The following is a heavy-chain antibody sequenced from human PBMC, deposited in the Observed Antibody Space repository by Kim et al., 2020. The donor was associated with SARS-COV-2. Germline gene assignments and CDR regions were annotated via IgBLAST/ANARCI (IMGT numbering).Heavy chain of an antibody. J-gene: IGHJ4*02. V-gene: IGHV3-66*02. D-gene: IGHD6-19*01. CDR3: ARFRSVIDY. CDR1: GFTVSSNY. CDR2: IYSGGTT. Sequence: GGSLRLSCAASGFTVSSNYMSWVRQAPGKGLEWVSIIYSGGTTYYADSVKGRFTISRDNSKNTVYLQMNSLRAEDTAVYYCARFRSVIDYWGQGTLVTVSS.